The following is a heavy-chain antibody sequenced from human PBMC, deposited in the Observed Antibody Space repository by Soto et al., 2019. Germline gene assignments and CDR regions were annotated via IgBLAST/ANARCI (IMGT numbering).Heavy chain of an antibody. CDR3: TTDWQHDS. J-gene: IGHJ5*01. CDR1: GFTFSNYA. Sequence: EVQLLQSGGGLVQPGGSLRLSCAASGFTFSNYAMSWVSKAPGKGLECVSTINTSGVNRHYADSVKGRFSVSRDNSRNTLSLQLNSLRAEDTAVYYCTTDWQHDSWGQGTLVTVSS. D-gene: IGHD6-13*01. CDR2: INTSGVNR. V-gene: IGHV3-23*01.